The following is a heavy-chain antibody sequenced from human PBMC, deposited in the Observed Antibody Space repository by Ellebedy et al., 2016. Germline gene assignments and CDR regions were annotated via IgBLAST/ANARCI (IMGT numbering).Heavy chain of an antibody. D-gene: IGHD6-13*01. J-gene: IGHJ4*02. CDR2: TYYRSKWYN. CDR1: GDSVSSNSAA. Sequence: SETLSLXXALSGDSVSSNSAAWNWIRQSPSRGLEWLGRTYYRSKWYNDYAVSVKSRITINPDTSKNQFSLQLNSVTPEDTAVYYCARDPDSSSWSGLTYFDYWGQGTLVTVSS. CDR3: ARDPDSSSWSGLTYFDY. V-gene: IGHV6-1*01.